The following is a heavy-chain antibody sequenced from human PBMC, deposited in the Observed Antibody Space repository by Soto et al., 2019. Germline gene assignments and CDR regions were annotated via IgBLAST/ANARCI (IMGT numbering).Heavy chain of an antibody. CDR1: GFTFSSYA. CDR3: AREGAYSYRPYGRLDY. J-gene: IGHJ4*02. Sequence: QVQLVESRGGVVQPGRSLRLSCAPSGFTFSSYAMHWVRQAPGKGLEWVAVISYDGSNKYYADSVKGRFTISRDNSKNTLYLQMNSLRAEDTAVYYCAREGAYSYRPYGRLDYWGQGTLVTVSS. V-gene: IGHV3-30-3*01. CDR2: ISYDGSNK. D-gene: IGHD5-18*01.